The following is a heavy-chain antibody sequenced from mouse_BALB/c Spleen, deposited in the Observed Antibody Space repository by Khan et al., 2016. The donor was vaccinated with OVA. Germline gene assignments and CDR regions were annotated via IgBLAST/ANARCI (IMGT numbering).Heavy chain of an antibody. CDR1: GYTFTSYY. D-gene: IGHD1-1*01. V-gene: IGHV1S81*02. J-gene: IGHJ3*01. CDR3: TRGGYGSPFAY. Sequence: VQLQEFGAELVKPGASVKLSCKASGYTFTSYYMYWVKQRPGQGLEWIGEINPSNGGTNVNEKFKSKATLTVDKSSSTAYMEVSSLTSEDSAVYYCTRGGYGSPFAYWGQGTLVTVSA. CDR2: INPSNGGT.